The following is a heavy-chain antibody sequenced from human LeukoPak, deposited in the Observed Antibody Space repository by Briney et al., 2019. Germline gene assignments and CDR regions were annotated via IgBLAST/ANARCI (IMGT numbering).Heavy chain of an antibody. Sequence: GGSLRLSCAASGFTFSSYSMNWVRQAPGKGLEWVSSISSSSSYIYYADSVKGRFTISRDNAKNSLYLQMNSLRAEDTAVYYCARARYDFWSGPGYWGQGTLVTVSS. D-gene: IGHD3-3*01. CDR3: ARARYDFWSGPGY. J-gene: IGHJ4*02. V-gene: IGHV3-21*01. CDR2: ISSSSSYI. CDR1: GFTFSSYS.